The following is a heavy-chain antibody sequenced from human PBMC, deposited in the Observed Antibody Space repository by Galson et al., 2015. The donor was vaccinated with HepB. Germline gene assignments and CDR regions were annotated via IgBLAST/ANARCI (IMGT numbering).Heavy chain of an antibody. V-gene: IGHV3-48*02. J-gene: IGHJ6*02. D-gene: IGHD5-24*01. CDR3: TVTTLPAEMNYAMDV. Sequence: SLRLSCAASGLTLSGYGMNWVRQAPGRGLQWVSYISSYNTIYYADSLKGRFTISRDKAKNSLYLQMNSLRDEDTAVYYCTVTTLPAEMNYAMDVWGQGTTVTVSS. CDR1: GLTLSGYG. CDR2: ISSYNTI.